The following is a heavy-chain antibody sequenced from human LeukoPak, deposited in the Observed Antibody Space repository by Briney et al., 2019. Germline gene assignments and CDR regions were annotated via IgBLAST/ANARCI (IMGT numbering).Heavy chain of an antibody. V-gene: IGHV3-21*01. CDR2: ISSSSSYI. J-gene: IGHJ4*02. Sequence: PGGSLRLSCAASGFTFSSYIMNWVRQAPGKGLEWVSSISSSSSYIYYADSVKGRFTISRDKAKNSLYLQMNSLRAEDTAVYYCVRGYSYGQFYFDYWGQGTLVTVSS. D-gene: IGHD5-18*01. CDR3: VRGYSYGQFYFDY. CDR1: GFTFSSYI.